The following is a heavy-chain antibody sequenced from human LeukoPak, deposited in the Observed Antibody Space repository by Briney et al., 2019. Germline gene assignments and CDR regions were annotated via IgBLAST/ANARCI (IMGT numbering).Heavy chain of an antibody. J-gene: IGHJ4*02. CDR2: VKQDGTEK. D-gene: IGHD6-13*01. CDR1: GFTFSSYW. V-gene: IGHV3-7*01. CDR3: AIDGGTSWADY. Sequence: QAGGSLRLSCAASGFTFSSYWMTWVRQAPGKGLEWVANVKQDGTEKFYVDSVKGRFTISRDNGKNSLYLQMNSLRVEDTAIYYCAIDGGTSWADYWGQGTLVSVSS.